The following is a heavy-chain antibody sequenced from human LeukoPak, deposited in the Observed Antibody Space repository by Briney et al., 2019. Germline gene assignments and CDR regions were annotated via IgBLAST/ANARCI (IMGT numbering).Heavy chain of an antibody. CDR1: GGSISSYY. Sequence: PSETLSLTCTVSGGSISSYYWSWIRQPPGKGLEWIGYIYYSGGTNYNPSLKSRVAISVDTSKNQFSLKLSSVTAADTAVYYCARHFTPAAAGSFDCWGQGTLVTVSS. J-gene: IGHJ4*02. CDR3: ARHFTPAAAGSFDC. D-gene: IGHD6-13*01. V-gene: IGHV4-59*08. CDR2: IYYSGGT.